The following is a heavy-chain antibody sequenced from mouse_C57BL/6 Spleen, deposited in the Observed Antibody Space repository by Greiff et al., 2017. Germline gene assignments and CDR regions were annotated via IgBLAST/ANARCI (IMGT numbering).Heavy chain of an antibody. V-gene: IGHV1-82*01. J-gene: IGHJ2*01. CDR1: GYAFSSSW. D-gene: IGHD3-2*02. Sequence: VQLQQSGPELVKPGASVKISCKASGYAFSSSWMNWVKQRPGKGLEWIGRIYPGDGDTNYNGKFKGKDTLTADKSSSTAYMQLSSLTSEDSAVYFCARPAQSYCDDWGQGTTLTVSS. CDR3: ARPAQSYCDD. CDR2: IYPGDGDT.